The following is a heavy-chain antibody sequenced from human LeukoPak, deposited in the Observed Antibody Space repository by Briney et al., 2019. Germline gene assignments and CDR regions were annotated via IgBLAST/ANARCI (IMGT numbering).Heavy chain of an antibody. V-gene: IGHV3-48*01. CDR1: GFTFSSYS. CDR2: ISSSSSTI. J-gene: IGHJ4*02. CDR3: ARSLAAGMFDY. D-gene: IGHD6-13*01. Sequence: PGGSLRLSCAASGFTFSSYSMNWVRQAPGKGLEWVSYISSSSSTIYYADSAKGRFTISRDNAKNSLYLQMNSLRAEDTAVYYCARSLAAGMFDYWGQGTLVTVSS.